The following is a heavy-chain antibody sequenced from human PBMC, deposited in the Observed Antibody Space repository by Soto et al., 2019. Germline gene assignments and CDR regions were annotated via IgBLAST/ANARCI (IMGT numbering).Heavy chain of an antibody. Sequence: GGSLRLSCAASGFTFSSYAMSWVRQAPGKGLEWVSAISGSGGSTYYADPVKGRFTISRDNSKNTLYLQMNSLRAEDTAVYYCAKDERYCSSTSCYGGGVAYWGQGTLVTVSS. J-gene: IGHJ4*02. D-gene: IGHD2-2*01. V-gene: IGHV3-23*01. CDR2: ISGSGGST. CDR1: GFTFSSYA. CDR3: AKDERYCSSTSCYGGGVAY.